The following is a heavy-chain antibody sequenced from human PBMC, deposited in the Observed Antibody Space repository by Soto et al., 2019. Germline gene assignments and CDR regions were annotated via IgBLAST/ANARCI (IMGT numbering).Heavy chain of an antibody. CDR2: IIPIFGTA. Sequence: AVKVSCKASGGTFRSYAISWVRQAPGQGLEWMGGIIPIFGTANYAQKFQGRVTITADESTSTAYMELSSLRSEDTAVYYCARAVGATSGYYYYGMDVWVQGTTVTVSS. J-gene: IGHJ6*02. CDR1: GGTFRSYA. V-gene: IGHV1-69*01. CDR3: ARAVGATSGYYYYGMDV. D-gene: IGHD1-26*01.